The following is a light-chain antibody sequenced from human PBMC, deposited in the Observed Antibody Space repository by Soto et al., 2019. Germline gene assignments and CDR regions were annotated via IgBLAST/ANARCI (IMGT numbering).Light chain of an antibody. J-gene: IGLJ3*02. V-gene: IGLV2-14*01. CDR2: EVS. Sequence: QSALTQPASVSGSPGQSITISCTGTSSDVGGYNYVSWYQQHPGKAPKLMIYEVSNWPSGVSNRFSCSKSGNTASLTISGLQAEDEADYYCSSYTSSSTLGFGGGTKLTVL. CDR1: SSDVGGYNY. CDR3: SSYTSSSTLG.